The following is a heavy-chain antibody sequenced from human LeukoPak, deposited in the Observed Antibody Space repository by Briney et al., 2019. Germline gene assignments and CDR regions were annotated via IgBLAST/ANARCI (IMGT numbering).Heavy chain of an antibody. V-gene: IGHV3-74*01. CDR2: INSDGSST. J-gene: IGHJ6*02. CDR1: GFTFSSYR. D-gene: IGHD3-3*01. CDR3: ARDEFSYYDFWSGYYTPYYYYGVDV. Sequence: GGSLRLSCAASGFTFSSYRMHWVRQAPGKGLVWVSRINSDGSSTSYADSVKGRFTISRDNAKNTLYLQMNSLRAEDTAVYYCARDEFSYYDFWSGYYTPYYYYGVDVWGQGTAVTVSS.